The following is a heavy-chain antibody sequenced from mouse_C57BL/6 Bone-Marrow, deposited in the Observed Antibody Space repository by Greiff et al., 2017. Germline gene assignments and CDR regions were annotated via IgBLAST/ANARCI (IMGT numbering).Heavy chain of an antibody. CDR3: ARGIYYGNYDHWYFDV. Sequence: QVQLQQPGAELVKPGASVKMSCKASGYTFTSYWITWVKQRPGHGLEWIGDIYPGSGSTNYNEKFKSKATLTVDTSSSTAYMQLSSLTSEDSAVYYCARGIYYGNYDHWYFDVWGTGTTVTVSS. V-gene: IGHV1-55*01. CDR1: GYTFTSYW. D-gene: IGHD2-1*01. CDR2: IYPGSGST. J-gene: IGHJ1*03.